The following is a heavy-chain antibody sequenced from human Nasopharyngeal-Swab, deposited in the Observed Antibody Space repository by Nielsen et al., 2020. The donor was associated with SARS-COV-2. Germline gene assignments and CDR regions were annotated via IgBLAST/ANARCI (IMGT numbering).Heavy chain of an antibody. J-gene: IGHJ4*02. CDR2: LSYSGST. V-gene: IGHV4-59*01. CDR3: ARISNSGYDPFDY. CDR1: SGSISGYS. D-gene: IGHD5-12*01. Sequence: SETLSLTCTVSSGSISGYSWSWIRQPPGKGLEWIGYLSYSGSTNYNPSLKSRVTLSIDTSKNQFSLKLSSMTAADTAVYYCARISNSGYDPFDYWGQGTLVTVSS.